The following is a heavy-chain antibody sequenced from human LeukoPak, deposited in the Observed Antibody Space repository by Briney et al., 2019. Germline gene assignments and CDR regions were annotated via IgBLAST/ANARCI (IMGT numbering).Heavy chain of an antibody. J-gene: IGHJ4*02. Sequence: GGSLRLSCAASGFTFSSYAMHWVRQAPGKGLEWVAVISYDGSNKYYAGSVKGRFTISRDNAKNTVYLQMNNLRAEDTAVYYCVSFYETYWGRGTLVPVSS. D-gene: IGHD2-2*01. CDR3: VSFYETY. V-gene: IGHV3-30*04. CDR1: GFTFSSYA. CDR2: ISYDGSNK.